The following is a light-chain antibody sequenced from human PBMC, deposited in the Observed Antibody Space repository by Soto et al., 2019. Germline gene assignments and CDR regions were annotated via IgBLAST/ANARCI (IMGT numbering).Light chain of an antibody. CDR3: QKYNSAPWT. CDR1: QSVRDTY. V-gene: IGKV3-15*01. CDR2: GAS. J-gene: IGKJ1*01. Sequence: IVLTQSAYTLSLSPGERATLSCRASQSVRDTYLAWYQQKPGQAPRLLIYGASTRATGIPARLSGSGSGTEFTLTISSLQPEDVATYYCQKYNSAPWTFGQGTKVDIK.